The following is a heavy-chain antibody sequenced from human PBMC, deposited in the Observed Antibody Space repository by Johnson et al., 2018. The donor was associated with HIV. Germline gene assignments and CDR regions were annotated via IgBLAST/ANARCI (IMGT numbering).Heavy chain of an antibody. Sequence: VQLVESGGGLIQPGGSLRLSCAASGFTVSSNYMSWVRQAPGKGLEWVSVIYSGGSTYYANSVKGRFTISRDNSKNTLYLQINSLRAEDTAVYYCAREEGGYYDSSGYYYVGAFDIWGQGTMVTVSS. CDR1: GFTVSSNY. V-gene: IGHV3-53*01. CDR2: IYSGGST. CDR3: AREEGGYYDSSGYYYVGAFDI. J-gene: IGHJ3*02. D-gene: IGHD3-22*01.